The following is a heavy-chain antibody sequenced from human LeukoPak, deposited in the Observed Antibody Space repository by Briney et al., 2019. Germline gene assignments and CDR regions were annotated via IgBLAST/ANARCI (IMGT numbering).Heavy chain of an antibody. V-gene: IGHV4-59*01. CDR1: GGSITSNY. CDR3: AREVSPSDHYYYYGVDV. CDR2: HYYNGRA. D-gene: IGHD5/OR15-5a*01. Sequence: PSETLSLTCTVCGGSITSNYWSWIRQPPEGGLEGIGYHYYNGRAIYTPSLKSRLTISVDTSKNQFSLNLSSVTAADTAVYYCAREVSPSDHYYYYGVDVWGRGTTVTVSS. J-gene: IGHJ6*02.